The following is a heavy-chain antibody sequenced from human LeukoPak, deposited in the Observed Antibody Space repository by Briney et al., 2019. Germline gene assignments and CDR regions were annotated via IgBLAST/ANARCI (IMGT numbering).Heavy chain of an antibody. D-gene: IGHD3-22*01. CDR1: GFTFNTYG. CDR2: IGGSGGST. CDR3: AKDRYYYDSSGYYYLDY. V-gene: IGHV3-23*01. Sequence: GGSLRLSCAASGFTFNTYGMSWVRQAPGKGLEWVSAIGGSGGSTYYADSVKGRFTISRDNSKNTLYLQMNSLRAEDTAVYYCAKDRYYYDSSGYYYLDYWGQGTLVTVSS. J-gene: IGHJ4*02.